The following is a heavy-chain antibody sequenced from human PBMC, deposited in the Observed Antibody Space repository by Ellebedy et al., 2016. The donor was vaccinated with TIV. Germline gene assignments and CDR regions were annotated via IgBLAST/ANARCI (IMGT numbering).Heavy chain of an antibody. D-gene: IGHD6-19*01. J-gene: IGHJ4*02. CDR1: GFSLSTSEVG. Sequence: SGPTLVKPTQTLALTCTFSGFSLSTSEVGVGWIRQPPGKALEWLALICWGDDKRDSPALKSRLTLNKDTSKHQVVLKMTNMDPVDTATYYCAHRRGSGWDDYWGQGTLVTVSS. CDR2: ICWGDDK. CDR3: AHRRGSGWDDY. V-gene: IGHV2-5*02.